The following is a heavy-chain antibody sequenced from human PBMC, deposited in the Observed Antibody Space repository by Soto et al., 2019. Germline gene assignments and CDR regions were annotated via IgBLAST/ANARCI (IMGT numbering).Heavy chain of an antibody. CDR1: GGSFSGYY. D-gene: IGHD3-10*01. V-gene: IGHV4-34*01. J-gene: IGHJ6*02. Sequence: QVQLQQWGAGLLKPSETLSLTCAVYGGSFSGYYWSWIRQPPGKGLEWMGEINHSGSTNYNPSPKSRVTISVDTSKNQFSLKLSSVTAADEAVYYCARVKRGVIKGSYYYYYGMDVWGQGTTVTVCS. CDR3: ARVKRGVIKGSYYYYYGMDV. CDR2: INHSGST.